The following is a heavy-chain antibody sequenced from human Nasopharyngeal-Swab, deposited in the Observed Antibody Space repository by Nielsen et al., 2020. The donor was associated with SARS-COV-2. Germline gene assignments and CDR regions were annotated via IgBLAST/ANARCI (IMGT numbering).Heavy chain of an antibody. D-gene: IGHD3-16*02. Sequence: ASVKVSCKASGYTFTSYGISWVRQAPGQGLEWMGWISAYNGNTNYAQKLQGRVTMTTDTSTSTAYMELRSLRSDDTAVYYCARDLEQTYYDYAWGSYRPFDYWGQGTLVTVSS. CDR3: ARDLEQTYYDYAWGSYRPFDY. CDR1: GYTFTSYG. V-gene: IGHV1-18*01. J-gene: IGHJ4*02. CDR2: ISAYNGNT.